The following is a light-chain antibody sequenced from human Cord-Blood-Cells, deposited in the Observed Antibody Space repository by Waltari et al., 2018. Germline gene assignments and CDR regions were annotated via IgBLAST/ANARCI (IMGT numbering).Light chain of an antibody. CDR1: SIHVGGYNY. Sequence: QSALTQPASVSGSPGPSITISCPGTSIHVGGYNYVSWYQQHPGKAPKLMIYEVSTRPSGVSNRFSGSKSGNTASLTISGLQAEDEADYYCSSYTSSSTWVFGGGTKLTVL. CDR3: SSYTSSSTWV. CDR2: EVS. V-gene: IGLV2-14*01. J-gene: IGLJ3*02.